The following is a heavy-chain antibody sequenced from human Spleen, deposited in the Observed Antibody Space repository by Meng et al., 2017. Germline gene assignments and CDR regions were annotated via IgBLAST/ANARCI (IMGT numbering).Heavy chain of an antibody. J-gene: IGHJ4*02. V-gene: IGHV4-39*07. CDR1: GDYIGTGAYY. CDR3: ARGSFSSGWGI. CDR2: IGHSGFT. D-gene: IGHD6-19*01. Sequence: QPQLQESGPGLVKPSEALSLPCGVSGDYIGTGAYYWGWIRQAPGKGLEWIGSIGHSGFTYYTPSVRSRVTVSLDESKNQFSLKLNSVTAADTAIYYCARGSFSSGWGIWGQGTLVTVSS.